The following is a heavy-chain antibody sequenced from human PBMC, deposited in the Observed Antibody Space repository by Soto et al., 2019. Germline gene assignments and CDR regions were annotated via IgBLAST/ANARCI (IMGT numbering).Heavy chain of an antibody. V-gene: IGHV3-53*05. D-gene: IGHD3-22*01. Sequence: GGSLRLSCAASGFTVSSNYMNWVRQAPGKGLEWVSVIYSGGRTYYADSVKGRFTISRDNSENTLYLQMNSLRAEDTAVYYCAREYHYDSSGYYYEGGWFDPWGQGTLVTVSS. J-gene: IGHJ5*02. CDR3: AREYHYDSSGYYYEGGWFDP. CDR1: GFTVSSNY. CDR2: IYSGGRT.